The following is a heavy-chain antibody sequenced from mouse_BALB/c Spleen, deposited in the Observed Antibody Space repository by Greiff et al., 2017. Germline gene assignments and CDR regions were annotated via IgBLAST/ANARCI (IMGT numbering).Heavy chain of an antibody. CDR2: IHYSGST. Sequence: VQLQQSGPDLVKPSQSLSLTCTVTGYSITSGYSWHWIRQFPGNKLEWMGYIHYSGSTNYNPSLKSRISITRDTSKNQFFLQLNSVTTEDTATYYCARSPSTMITTYYFDYWGQGTTLTVSS. D-gene: IGHD2-4*01. V-gene: IGHV3-1*02. CDR1: GYSITSGYS. J-gene: IGHJ2*01. CDR3: ARSPSTMITTYYFDY.